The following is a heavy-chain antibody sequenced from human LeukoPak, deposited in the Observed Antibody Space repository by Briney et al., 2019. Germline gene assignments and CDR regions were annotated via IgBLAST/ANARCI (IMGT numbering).Heavy chain of an antibody. J-gene: IGHJ4*02. CDR2: INHSGST. Sequence: SETLSLTCAVYGGSFSGYYWSWIRQPPGKGLEWIGEINHSGSTNYNPSLKSRVTISVDTSKNQFSLKLSSVTATDTAVYYCARERRPTYYDFWSGYYIWGQGTLVTVSS. D-gene: IGHD3-3*01. CDR3: ARERRPTYYDFWSGYYI. CDR1: GGSFSGYY. V-gene: IGHV4-34*01.